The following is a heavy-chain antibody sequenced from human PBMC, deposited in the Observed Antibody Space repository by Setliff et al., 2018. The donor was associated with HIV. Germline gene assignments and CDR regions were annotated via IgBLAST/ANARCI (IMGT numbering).Heavy chain of an antibody. V-gene: IGHV1-69*13. J-gene: IGHJ5*01. CDR3: ARGLERTNVLFGIISIWFDS. CDR2: IIPIYGTS. Sequence: SVKVSCKTSGGTFSSYAVSWVRQAPGQGLEWMGGIIPIYGTSNDAQKFQGRVTITADVSTSTAYMELSSLRAEDTAVYYCARGLERTNVLFGIISIWFDSWGQGTLVTVSS. D-gene: IGHD2-8*01. CDR1: GGTFSSYA.